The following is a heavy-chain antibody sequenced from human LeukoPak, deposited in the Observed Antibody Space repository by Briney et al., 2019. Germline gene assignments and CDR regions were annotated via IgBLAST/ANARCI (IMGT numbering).Heavy chain of an antibody. CDR3: ARDRTRTGYSSGWYHDY. D-gene: IGHD6-19*01. V-gene: IGHV1-2*02. Sequence: GSSVKVSCKASGYTFTGYYMHWVRQAPGQRLEWMGWINPNSGGTNYAQKFQGRVTMTRDTSISTAYMELSRLRSDDTAVYYCARDRTRTGYSSGWYHDYWGQGTLVTVSS. CDR1: GYTFTGYY. CDR2: INPNSGGT. J-gene: IGHJ4*02.